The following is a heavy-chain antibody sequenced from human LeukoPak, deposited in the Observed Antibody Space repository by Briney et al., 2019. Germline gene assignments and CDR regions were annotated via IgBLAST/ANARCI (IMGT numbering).Heavy chain of an antibody. V-gene: IGHV5-51*01. CDR3: ARRGEMAAPDY. J-gene: IGHJ4*02. CDR1: GYSFTNYW. CDR2: IYSGDSDT. D-gene: IGHD6-19*01. Sequence: GESLKISWNGSGYSFTNYWIGWVRQMPGKGLEWMGVIYSGDSDTRYSQSFQGQVTISAVKSISTAYLQWSSLKASDTAMYYGARRGEMAAPDYWGQGTLVTVSS.